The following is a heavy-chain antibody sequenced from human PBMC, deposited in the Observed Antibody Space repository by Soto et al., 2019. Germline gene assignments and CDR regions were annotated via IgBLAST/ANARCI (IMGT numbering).Heavy chain of an antibody. V-gene: IGHV3-74*01. D-gene: IGHD3-10*01. CDR3: TRDFQGLWY. J-gene: IGHJ4*02. Sequence: EVQLVESGGGLVQPGGSLRISCAASGFTFSHYRMHWIRQAPGKGLVWVSRISDDGSDTNFADSVKSRCTISRDNARNTLYLQMNSLRAEDTAVYYCTRDFQGLWYWGQGTLVTVSS. CDR2: ISDDGSDT. CDR1: GFTFSHYR.